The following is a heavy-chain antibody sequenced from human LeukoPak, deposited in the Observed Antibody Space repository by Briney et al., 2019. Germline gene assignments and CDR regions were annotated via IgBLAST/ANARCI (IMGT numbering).Heavy chain of an antibody. CDR2: IGDSGSGG. J-gene: IGHJ4*02. Sequence: AGGSLRLSCSASGFNFNYFAMSWIRQAPGKRQEWVSTIGDSGSGGSYADSVRGRFTISRDNSKNMVYLQMHSLRVDDSAVYYCSRIKYGGNSGYHFDYWGQGTLVTVSS. CDR1: GFNFNYFA. CDR3: SRIKYGGNSGYHFDY. D-gene: IGHD4-23*01. V-gene: IGHV3-23*01.